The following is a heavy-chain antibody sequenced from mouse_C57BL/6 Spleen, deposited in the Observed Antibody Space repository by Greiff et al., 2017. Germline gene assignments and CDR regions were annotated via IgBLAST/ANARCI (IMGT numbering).Heavy chain of an antibody. CDR3: AYGSSYGFAY. Sequence: QVQLQQSGAELARPGASVKMSCKASGYTFTSYTMHWVKQRPGQGLEWIGYINPSSGYTKYNQKFKDKATLTADKSSSTAYMQLSSLTSEDSAVXYCAYGSSYGFAYWGQGTLVTVSA. D-gene: IGHD1-1*01. CDR1: GYTFTSYT. J-gene: IGHJ3*01. V-gene: IGHV1-4*01. CDR2: INPSSGYT.